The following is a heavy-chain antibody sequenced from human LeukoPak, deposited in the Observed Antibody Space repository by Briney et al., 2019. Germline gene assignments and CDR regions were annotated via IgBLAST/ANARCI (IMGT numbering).Heavy chain of an antibody. D-gene: IGHD3-10*01. Sequence: PGGSLRLSCAASGFTFSSHSMNWVRQAPGKGLEWVSSISRSSSYIYYADSMKGRFIISRDNAKNSLYLQMNSLRAEDTAVYYCARENYYASGSYSYWYFDLWGRGTLVTVPS. V-gene: IGHV3-21*01. J-gene: IGHJ2*01. CDR1: GFTFSSHS. CDR2: ISRSSSYI. CDR3: ARENYYASGSYSYWYFDL.